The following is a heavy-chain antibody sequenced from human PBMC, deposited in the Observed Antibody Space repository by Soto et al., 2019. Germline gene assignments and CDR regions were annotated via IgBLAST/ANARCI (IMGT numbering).Heavy chain of an antibody. J-gene: IGHJ6*02. D-gene: IGHD6-6*01. Sequence: QVQLQESGPGLVKPSETLSLTCTVSGGSISSYYWSWIRQPAGKGLEWIGRIYTSGSTNYNPSFKSRVTLSVDTAKNKFSLKLSSVTAADTAVYYCARVQVGARLSLDYYNGMDVWGQGTTVTVSS. CDR1: GGSISSYY. V-gene: IGHV4-4*07. CDR2: IYTSGST. CDR3: ARVQVGARLSLDYYNGMDV.